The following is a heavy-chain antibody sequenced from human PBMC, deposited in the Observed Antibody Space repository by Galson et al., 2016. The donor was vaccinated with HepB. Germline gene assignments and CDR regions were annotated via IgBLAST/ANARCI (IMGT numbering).Heavy chain of an antibody. J-gene: IGHJ4*02. V-gene: IGHV3-33*06. D-gene: IGHD6-19*01. CDR3: ANQHTTGWYSCLTH. Sequence: SLRLSCAASGFTFSIYGMHWVRQAPGKGLEWVAVTWYDEINKYYADSVKGRFTISRDYSKNTLYLQMNSLRVDDTAVYYCANQHTTGWYSCLTHWGQGTLVTVSS. CDR2: TWYDEINK. CDR1: GFTFSIYG.